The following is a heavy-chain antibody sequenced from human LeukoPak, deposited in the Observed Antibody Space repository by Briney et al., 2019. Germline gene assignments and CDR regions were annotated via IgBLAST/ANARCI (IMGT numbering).Heavy chain of an antibody. Sequence: GGSLRLSCAASGFTFSDYYMSWIRQAPGKGLEWGSYISSSSNYTNYADSVKGRYTIPRDNAKNSLYLQMNSLRADDTAVYYCARSGSHDYWGQGTLVTVSS. D-gene: IGHD1-26*01. V-gene: IGHV3-11*03. CDR3: ARSGSHDY. J-gene: IGHJ4*02. CDR2: ISSSSNYT. CDR1: GFTFSDYY.